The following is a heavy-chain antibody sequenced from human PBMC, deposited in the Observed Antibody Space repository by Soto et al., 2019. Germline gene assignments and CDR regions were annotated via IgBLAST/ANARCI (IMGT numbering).Heavy chain of an antibody. V-gene: IGHV4-34*01. Sequence: LSLTCAVYGGSLSGYYWGWIRQPPGKGLEWIGEINHSGSTNYNPSLKGRVTISVDTSKNQFSLKLSSVTAADTAVYYCARGRTRYYCSSISFECYDDYDDDVWGKGTTFT. CDR1: GGSLSGYY. J-gene: IGHJ6*03. CDR3: ARGRTRYYCSSISFECYDDYDDDV. D-gene: IGHD2-2*01. CDR2: INHSGST.